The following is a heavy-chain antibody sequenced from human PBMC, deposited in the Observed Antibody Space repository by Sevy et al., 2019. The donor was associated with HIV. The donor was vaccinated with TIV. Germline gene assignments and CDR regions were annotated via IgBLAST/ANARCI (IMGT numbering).Heavy chain of an antibody. V-gene: IGHV3-7*01. D-gene: IGHD3-16*01. J-gene: IGHJ4*02. Sequence: GGSLRLSCAASGFTFNVFWMHWVRQTPGNGLEWVANINQDGSEIYYVDSVRGRFTISRDNAKNSIYLQMNSLRAEDTAVYYCARAIGIVDAFWGQGTLVTVSS. CDR3: ARAIGIVDAF. CDR2: INQDGSEI. CDR1: GFTFNVFW.